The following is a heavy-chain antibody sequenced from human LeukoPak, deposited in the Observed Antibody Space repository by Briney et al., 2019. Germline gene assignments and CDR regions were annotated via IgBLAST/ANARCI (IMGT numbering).Heavy chain of an antibody. J-gene: IGHJ4*02. Sequence: GGSLRLSCAASGLTFSSYGMSWVRQAPGRGLEWVSAISTTGGTTYYADSVRGRFTISRDNSRNTLYLQMNSLRAEDTAVYYCARDRTVNWGQGTLVTVSS. D-gene: IGHD4-11*01. CDR3: ARDRTVN. CDR2: ISTTGGTT. CDR1: GLTFSSYG. V-gene: IGHV3-23*01.